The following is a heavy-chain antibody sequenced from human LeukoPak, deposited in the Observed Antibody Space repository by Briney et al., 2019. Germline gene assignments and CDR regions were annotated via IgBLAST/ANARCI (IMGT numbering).Heavy chain of an antibody. CDR2: IYYSGDT. CDR1: RGSISGYS. D-gene: IGHD4/OR15-4a*01. V-gene: IGHV4-59*01. CDR3: VRGPYGASISKWFDP. J-gene: IGHJ5*02. Sequence: PSETLSLTCTVSRGSISGYSWSWIRQSPGGGLEGIGYIYYSGDTAYNPSLRSRVTMSVDTSKNQFSLQLRSMTTADTAVYYCVRGPYGASISKWFDPWGQGTQVTVSS.